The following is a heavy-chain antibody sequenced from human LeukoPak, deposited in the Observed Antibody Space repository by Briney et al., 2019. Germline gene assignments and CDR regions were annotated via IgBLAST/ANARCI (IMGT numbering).Heavy chain of an antibody. CDR3: ARVGYYYYYYMDV. D-gene: IGHD3-10*01. Sequence: ASETLSLTSAVYGGSFRGYNWSWIRQPPGKGLEWIGEINHSVSTNYNPSPKSRVTISVDTSKNQFSLKLSSVTAADTAVYYCARVGYYYYYYMDVWGKGTTVTVSS. CDR1: GGSFRGYN. CDR2: INHSVST. J-gene: IGHJ6*03. V-gene: IGHV4-34*01.